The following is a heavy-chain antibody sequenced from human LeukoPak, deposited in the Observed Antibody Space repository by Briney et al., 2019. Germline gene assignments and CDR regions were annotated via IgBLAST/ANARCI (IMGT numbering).Heavy chain of an antibody. Sequence: SETLSLTCAVSGYSISSGYYWGWIRQPPGKGLEWIGSIYHSGSTYYNPSLKSRVTISVDTSKNQFSLKLSSVTAADTAEFCCARHVLLSVGVATLSSCDFWGQGTLVTVFS. CDR3: ARHVLLSVGVATLSSCDF. V-gene: IGHV4-38-2*01. J-gene: IGHJ4*02. CDR1: GYSISSGYY. D-gene: IGHD3-3*01. CDR2: IYHSGST.